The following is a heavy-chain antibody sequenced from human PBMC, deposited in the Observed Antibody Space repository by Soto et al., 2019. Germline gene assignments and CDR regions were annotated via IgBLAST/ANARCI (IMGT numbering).Heavy chain of an antibody. V-gene: IGHV4-31*03. Sequence: QVQLQESGPGLVKPSQTLSLTCTVSGGSISSGGYYWSWIRQHPGKGLEWIGYIYYSGSTYYNPSLKSRVTISVDTSKNQFSLKLSAVTAADTAVYYCRTFLLEDDAFDIWGQGTMVTVSS. CDR3: RTFLLEDDAFDI. D-gene: IGHD3-3*01. J-gene: IGHJ3*02. CDR2: IYYSGST. CDR1: GGSISSGGYY.